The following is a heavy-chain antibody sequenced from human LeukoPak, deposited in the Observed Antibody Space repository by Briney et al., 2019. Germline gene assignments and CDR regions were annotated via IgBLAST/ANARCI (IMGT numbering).Heavy chain of an antibody. J-gene: IGHJ6*03. CDR3: ARAGGAYCGGDCYPLMDV. V-gene: IGHV4-31*11. CDR1: GYSISSGGYY. CDR2: IYYSGST. Sequence: SETLSLTCAVSGYSISSGGYYWSWIRQHPGKGLEWIGYIYYSGSTYYNPSLKSRVTISVDTSKNQFSLKLSSVTAADTAVYYCARAGGAYCGGDCYPLMDVWGKGTTLTVSS. D-gene: IGHD2-21*02.